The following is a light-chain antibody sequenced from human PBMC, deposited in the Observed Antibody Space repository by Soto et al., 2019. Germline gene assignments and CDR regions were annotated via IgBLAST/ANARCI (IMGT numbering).Light chain of an antibody. CDR2: STN. Sequence: QSVLTQPPSASGTHGQRVTISCSGSSSNIGSNYVYWYQQLPGTAPQLLLYSTNQRPSGVPDRFSGSKSGTSASLAISGLRSEDVADYYCAAWDDSLRGYVFGTGPKLTVL. V-gene: IGLV1-47*02. CDR3: AAWDDSLRGYV. J-gene: IGLJ1*01. CDR1: SSNIGSNY.